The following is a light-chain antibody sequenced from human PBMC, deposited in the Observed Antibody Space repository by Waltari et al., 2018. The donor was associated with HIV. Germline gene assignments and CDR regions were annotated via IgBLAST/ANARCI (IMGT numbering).Light chain of an antibody. CDR2: WAS. V-gene: IGKV4-1*01. CDR3: QQYYSIPYT. Sequence: DIVMTQSPDSLAVSLGERATINCKSSQSVLFTSNNKNYLAWYQQKSGQPPNLLISWASARESGVPDRFSGSGSGTDFTLTISSLQAEDVAVYYCQQYYSIPYTFGQGTKLEIK. CDR1: QSVLFTSNNKNY. J-gene: IGKJ2*01.